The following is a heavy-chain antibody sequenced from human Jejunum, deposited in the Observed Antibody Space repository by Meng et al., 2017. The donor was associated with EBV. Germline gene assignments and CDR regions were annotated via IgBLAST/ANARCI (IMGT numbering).Heavy chain of an antibody. D-gene: IGHD2-15*01. V-gene: IGHV3-30*04. J-gene: IGHJ4*02. Sequence: QVQLVESGGGVVQPGRSRRLSCAASGFTFSRKSMHWVRQAPGKGLEWVAVISYDGSYEHHADSVKGRFTISRDNSKNTLYLQLNSLRAEDTAVYYCVRDVLGYSAYWGQGTLVTVSS. CDR3: VRDVLGYSAY. CDR1: GFTFSRKS. CDR2: ISYDGSYE.